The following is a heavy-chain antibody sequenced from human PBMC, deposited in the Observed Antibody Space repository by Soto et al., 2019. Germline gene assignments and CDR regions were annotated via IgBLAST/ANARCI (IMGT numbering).Heavy chain of an antibody. Sequence: LRLSCTASGFTFSSYWMTWVRQAPGKGLEWVANINRDGSDNYMVDSLKGRFTISRDNAKNSLYLQMNSLRAEDTAVFYCGRGGSDSPMAPGYRGQGTLVTVSS. CDR1: GFTFSSYW. V-gene: IGHV3-7*01. CDR2: INRDGSDN. J-gene: IGHJ4*02. D-gene: IGHD5-18*01. CDR3: GRGGSDSPMAPGY.